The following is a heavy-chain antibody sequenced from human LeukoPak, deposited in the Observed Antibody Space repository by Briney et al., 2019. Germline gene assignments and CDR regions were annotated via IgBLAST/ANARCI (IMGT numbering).Heavy chain of an antibody. CDR2: ISYDGSNK. CDR1: GFTFSNYA. V-gene: IGHV3-30-3*01. D-gene: IGHD4-17*01. Sequence: GGSLRLSCAASGFTFSNYAMHWVRQAPGKGLEWVAVISYDGSNKYYADSVKGRFTISRDNSKNTLCLQMNSLRAEDTAVYYCAAPTTPYGNYVGYWGQGTLVTVSS. J-gene: IGHJ4*02. CDR3: AAPTTPYGNYVGY.